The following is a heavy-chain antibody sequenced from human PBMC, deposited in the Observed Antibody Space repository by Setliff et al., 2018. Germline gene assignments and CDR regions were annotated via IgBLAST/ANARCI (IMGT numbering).Heavy chain of an antibody. Sequence: PSETLSLTCGVSGYSIRSGYYWGWVRQPPGKGLQWIGKVYQSGNTYYNPSLESRVTISVDTSGNHFSLRLKSVTAADTAVYYCAKEHVVISYVSNTHQHYGMDVWGQGTTVTVSS. CDR1: GYSIRSGYY. D-gene: IGHD2-21*01. J-gene: IGHJ6*02. CDR2: VYQSGNT. V-gene: IGHV4-38-2*02. CDR3: AKEHVVISYVSNTHQHYGMDV.